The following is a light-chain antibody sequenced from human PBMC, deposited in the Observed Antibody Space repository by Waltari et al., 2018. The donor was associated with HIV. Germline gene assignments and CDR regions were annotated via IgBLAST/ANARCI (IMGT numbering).Light chain of an antibody. V-gene: IGLV3-9*01. CDR1: NIGSKN. CDR3: QVWDTSTVV. Sequence: SFVLTQPVSILVALGRPARMTCEGDNIGSKNVHWYHQRPGQAPILVIYRDINRPSGIPERISASNSENTATLTIARVQAGDEGTYYCQVWDTSTVVFCGGTEVTVL. CDR2: RDI. J-gene: IGLJ2*01.